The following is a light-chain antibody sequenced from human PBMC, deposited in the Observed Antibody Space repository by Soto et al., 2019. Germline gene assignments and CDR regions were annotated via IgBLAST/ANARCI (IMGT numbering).Light chain of an antibody. V-gene: IGKV1-39*01. CDR1: QSISTY. J-gene: IGKJ1*01. CDR3: QQSYSTPPT. CDR2: TTS. Sequence: DIQMTQSPSSLSASVGDRVTITCRASQSISTYLNWYQQKPGKAPNLLIHTTSTLQSGVPSRFSGGGPGTDFTLTISSLQAEDFATYYCQQSYSTPPTFGQGTKVETK.